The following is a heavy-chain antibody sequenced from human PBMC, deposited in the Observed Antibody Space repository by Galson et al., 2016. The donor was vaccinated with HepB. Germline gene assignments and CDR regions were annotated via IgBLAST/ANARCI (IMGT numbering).Heavy chain of an antibody. CDR1: GVSLNGYY. J-gene: IGHJ4*02. D-gene: IGHD2-15*01. CDR3: AKGDAVVAAVDY. Sequence: SETLSLTCGVSGVSLNGYYWNWLRQIPGKGLEWIGKINHRGITKDNPAFEGRLTMSVDTSKNQVSLNLKSVTAADTAIYYGAKGDAVVAAVDYWGPGKLVTVSS. V-gene: IGHV4-34*01. CDR2: INHRGIT.